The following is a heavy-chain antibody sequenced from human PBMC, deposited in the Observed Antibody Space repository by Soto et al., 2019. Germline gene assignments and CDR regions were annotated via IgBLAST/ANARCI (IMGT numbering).Heavy chain of an antibody. CDR1: GGSISSGGYY. J-gene: IGHJ5*02. V-gene: IGHV4-31*03. CDR2: IYYSGTT. Sequence: QVQLQESGPGLVKPSPTLSLTCTVSGGSISSGGYYWSWIRRHAGKGLEWIGGIYYSGTTYSNPSLQGRVTISVDTSKNQFSLRRRSVTAAVTAVYDSARTPLAWGQGTLVTVSS. CDR3: ARTPLA.